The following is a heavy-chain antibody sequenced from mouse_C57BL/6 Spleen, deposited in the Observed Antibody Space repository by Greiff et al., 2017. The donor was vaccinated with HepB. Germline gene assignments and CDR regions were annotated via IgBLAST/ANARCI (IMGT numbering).Heavy chain of an antibody. Sequence: VQLQQPGAELVMPGASVKLSCKASGYTFTSYWMHWVKQRPGQGLEWIGEIDPSDSYTNYNQKFKGKSTLTVDKSSSTAYMQLSSLTSEDSAVYYCAYYGSSLHWYFDVWGTGTTVTVSS. D-gene: IGHD1-1*01. V-gene: IGHV1-69*01. CDR1: GYTFTSYW. J-gene: IGHJ1*03. CDR3: AYYGSSLHWYFDV. CDR2: IDPSDSYT.